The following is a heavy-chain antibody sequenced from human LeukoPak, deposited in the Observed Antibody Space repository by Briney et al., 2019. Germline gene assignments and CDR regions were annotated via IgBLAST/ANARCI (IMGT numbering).Heavy chain of an antibody. D-gene: IGHD3-10*01. V-gene: IGHV4-4*07. CDR1: GGSITNYY. Sequence: PETLSLTCTVSGGSITNYYWSWIRQPAGMGLEWIGRIYASGSTNYNPSLKSRVTMSVDTSNNQYSLNLSSVTAADTAVYYCARTRARGAQFDYWGHGTLVTVSS. J-gene: IGHJ4*01. CDR3: ARTRARGAQFDY. CDR2: IYASGST.